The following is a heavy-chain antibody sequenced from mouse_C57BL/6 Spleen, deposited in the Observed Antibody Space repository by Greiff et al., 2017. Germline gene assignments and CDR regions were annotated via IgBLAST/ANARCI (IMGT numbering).Heavy chain of an antibody. D-gene: IGHD3-2*02. V-gene: IGHV5-4*01. J-gene: IGHJ2*01. CDR1: GFTFSSYA. CDR2: ISDGGSYT. CDR3: AREGAQAPYYFDY. Sequence: DVMLVESGGGLVKPGGSLKLSCAASGFTFSSYAMSWVRQTPEKRLEWVATISDGGSYTYYPDNVKGRFTISRDNAKNNLYLQMSHLKSEDTAMYYCAREGAQAPYYFDYWGQGTTLTVSS.